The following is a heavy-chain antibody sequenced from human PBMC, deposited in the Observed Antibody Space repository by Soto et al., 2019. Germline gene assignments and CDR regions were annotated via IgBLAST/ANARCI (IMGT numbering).Heavy chain of an antibody. CDR2: ISARNGDT. CDR3: ARGRYGDY. Sequence: QVHLVQSGAEVKKPGASVKVSCKGSGKTFTSYGTPGVRRPPGQELGGRGWISARNGDTDYAQKLQGRVTVTRDTSTSTAYMELRSLRSDDPAVYYCARGRYGDYWGQGALVTVSS. J-gene: IGHJ4*02. V-gene: IGHV1-18*01. CDR1: GKTFTSYG. D-gene: IGHD1-1*01.